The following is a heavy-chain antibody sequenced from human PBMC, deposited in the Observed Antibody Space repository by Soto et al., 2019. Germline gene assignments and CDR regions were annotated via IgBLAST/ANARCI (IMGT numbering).Heavy chain of an antibody. CDR1: GLTFSNSW. V-gene: IGHV3-7*04. Sequence: EVQLVESGGGLVQPGGSLRLSCEVSGLTFSNSWMNWVRQPPGKGLEWVANINPDGSGKYYVESLRGRFTISRDNAKNALYLQMNSLRAEDTAVYYCTRVRRVSLPDCWGQGALVTVSS. CDR2: INPDGSGK. CDR3: TRVRRVSLPDC. J-gene: IGHJ4*02.